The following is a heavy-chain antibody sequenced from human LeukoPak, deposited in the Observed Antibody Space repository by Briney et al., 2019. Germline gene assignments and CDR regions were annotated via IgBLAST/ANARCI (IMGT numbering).Heavy chain of an antibody. D-gene: IGHD1-1*01. CDR1: GFTFSSYS. V-gene: IGHV3-21*01. Sequence: PGGSLRLSCAASGFTFSSYSMNWVRQAPGKGLEWVSSISSSSSYIYYADSVKGRFTISRDNAKNSLYLQMNSLRAEDTAVYYCARRWPGTTHFDYWGQGTLVTVSS. CDR3: ARRWPGTTHFDY. CDR2: ISSSSSYI. J-gene: IGHJ4*02.